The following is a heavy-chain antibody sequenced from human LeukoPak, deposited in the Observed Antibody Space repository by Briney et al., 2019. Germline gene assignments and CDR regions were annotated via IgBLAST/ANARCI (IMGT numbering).Heavy chain of an antibody. Sequence: ASVKVSCKTSGYTFTSYGIIWVRQAPGQGLEWMGWISGYNDNTKYTQKLQGRVTMTTDTSTSTAYMELRSLRSDDTAVYYCARSEQLVLDYWGQGTLVTVSS. CDR3: ARSEQLVLDY. J-gene: IGHJ4*02. CDR1: GYTFTSYG. V-gene: IGHV1-18*01. D-gene: IGHD6-13*01. CDR2: ISGYNDNT.